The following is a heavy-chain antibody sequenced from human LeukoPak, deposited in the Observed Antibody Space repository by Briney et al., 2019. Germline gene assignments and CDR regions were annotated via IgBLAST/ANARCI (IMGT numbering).Heavy chain of an antibody. CDR1: GFTFSRYW. CDR3: ARDRYCCFVDY. Sequence: GGSLRLSCAASGFTFSRYWMSWVRQAPGKGRERGAKIKEDGSEKDYVDSVKGGFTISRDNAKNSLYLQMNSLSAEDTAVYYCARDRYCCFVDYWGQGTLVTVSS. CDR2: IKEDGSEK. J-gene: IGHJ4*02. V-gene: IGHV3-7*01. D-gene: IGHD1-26*01.